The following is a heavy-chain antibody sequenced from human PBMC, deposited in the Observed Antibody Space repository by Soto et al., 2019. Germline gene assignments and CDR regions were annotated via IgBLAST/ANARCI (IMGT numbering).Heavy chain of an antibody. Sequence: QVRLKESGPGLVKPSGTLSLTCAVSGGSVSSSSCWSWVREPPRRGWEWIGEIYHSGTFNYIRSFASRVSVSVDRSRNQVSLTLNSVTAADTAIYYCVRSVPAATWAYNGMDVWGQGTTVTVSS. CDR1: GGSVSSSSC. D-gene: IGHD2-2*01. J-gene: IGHJ6*02. CDR3: VRSVPAATWAYNGMDV. V-gene: IGHV4-4*02. CDR2: IYHSGTF.